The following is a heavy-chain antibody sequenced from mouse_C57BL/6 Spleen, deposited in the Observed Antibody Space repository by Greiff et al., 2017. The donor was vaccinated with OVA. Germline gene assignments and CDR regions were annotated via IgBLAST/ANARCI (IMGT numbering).Heavy chain of an antibody. CDR3: ARGGDSSGYGFDY. V-gene: IGHV3-1*01. CDR2: ISYSGST. D-gene: IGHD3-2*02. J-gene: IGHJ2*01. CDR1: GYSITSGYD. Sequence: EVQLQQSGPGMVKPSQSLSLTCTVTGYSITSGYDWHWIRHFPGNKLEWMGYISYSGSTNYNPSLKSRISITHDTSKNHFFLKLNSVTTEDTATYYCARGGDSSGYGFDYWGQGTTLTVSS.